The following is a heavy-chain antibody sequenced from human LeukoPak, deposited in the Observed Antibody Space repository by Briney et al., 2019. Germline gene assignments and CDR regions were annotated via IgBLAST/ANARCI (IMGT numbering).Heavy chain of an antibody. CDR2: IYYTGIT. Sequence: SETLSLTCTVSGGSISNHYWNWIRQSPEKGLEWIGYIYYTGITNYNPSLKSRVTISVDMSKNQFSLKLSSVTAADTAVYYCARVMGDYYDGSGYLSAEHLQYWGQGTLVTVSS. V-gene: IGHV4-59*11. D-gene: IGHD3-22*01. CDR1: GGSISNHY. CDR3: ARVMGDYYDGSGYLSAEHLQY. J-gene: IGHJ1*01.